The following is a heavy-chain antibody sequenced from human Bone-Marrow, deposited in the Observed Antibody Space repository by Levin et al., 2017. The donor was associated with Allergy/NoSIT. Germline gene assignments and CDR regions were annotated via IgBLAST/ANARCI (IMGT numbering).Heavy chain of an antibody. CDR3: TRGASGLGAAGSPSYYYGMDG. J-gene: IGHJ6*02. D-gene: IGHD3-10*01. CDR1: GFTFNDHY. CDR2: SRNKANSYST. V-gene: IGHV3-72*01. Sequence: GGSLRLSCEASGFTFNDHYMDWVRQAPGKGLEWIGRSRNKANSYSTKYAASVKDRFIVSRDDSKNSLYLQMNSLKTEDTAVYYCTRGASGLGAAGSPSYYYGMDGWGQGTTVTVSS.